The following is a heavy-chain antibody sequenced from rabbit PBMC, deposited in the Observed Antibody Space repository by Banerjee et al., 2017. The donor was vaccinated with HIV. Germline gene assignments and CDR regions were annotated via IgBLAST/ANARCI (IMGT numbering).Heavy chain of an antibody. Sequence: QEQLVESGGGLVTLGGSLTLTCTASGFSFSGNYWVCWVRQAPGKGLEWIGCISGGTGKTVYATWAKGRFTISRTSSTTVTLTSLTAADTATYFCARGYNGYGYAMDLWGQGTLVTVS. V-gene: IGHV1S45*01. D-gene: IGHD6-1*01. CDR2: ISGGTGKT. CDR1: GFSFSGNYW. CDR3: ARGYNGYGYAMDL. J-gene: IGHJ3*01.